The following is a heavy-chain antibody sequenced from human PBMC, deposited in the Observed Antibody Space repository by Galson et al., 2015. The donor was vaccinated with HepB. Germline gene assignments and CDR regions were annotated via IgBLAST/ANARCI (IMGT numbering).Heavy chain of an antibody. D-gene: IGHD3-3*02. Sequence: SLRLSCAASGFTFSSYWMHWVRQAPGKGLVWVSRINSDGSSTSYADSVKGRFTISRDNAKNTLYLQMNSLRAEDTAVYYCARGIIFGVVPLVYWGQGTLVTVSS. CDR1: GFTFSSYW. J-gene: IGHJ4*02. CDR2: INSDGSST. V-gene: IGHV3-74*01. CDR3: ARGIIFGVVPLVY.